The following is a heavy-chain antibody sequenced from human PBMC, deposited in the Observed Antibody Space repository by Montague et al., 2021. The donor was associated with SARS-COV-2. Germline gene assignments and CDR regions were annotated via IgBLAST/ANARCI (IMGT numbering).Heavy chain of an antibody. Sequence: SETLSLTCTASGGSISSYYWSWIRQPPGKGLEWIGYIYYSGSTNYNPSLKSRVTISVDTSKNQFPLKLSSVTAADTAVYYCAGGSGWMGNAFDIWGQGTMVTVSS. CDR1: GGSISSYY. CDR2: IYYSGST. D-gene: IGHD6-19*01. V-gene: IGHV4-59*01. J-gene: IGHJ3*02. CDR3: AGGSGWMGNAFDI.